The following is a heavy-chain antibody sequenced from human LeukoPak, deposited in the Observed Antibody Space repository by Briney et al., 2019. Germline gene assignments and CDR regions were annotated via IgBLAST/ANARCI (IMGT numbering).Heavy chain of an antibody. CDR3: ARVGDIAVAGHFDY. D-gene: IGHD6-19*01. V-gene: IGHV1-69*13. Sequence: SVKVSCKASGGTFSSYAISWVRQAPGQGLEWMGGIIPIFGTANYAQKFQGRVTITADESTSTAYMELSSLRSEDTAVYYCARVGDIAVAGHFDYWGQETLVTVSS. CDR2: IIPIFGTA. J-gene: IGHJ4*02. CDR1: GGTFSSYA.